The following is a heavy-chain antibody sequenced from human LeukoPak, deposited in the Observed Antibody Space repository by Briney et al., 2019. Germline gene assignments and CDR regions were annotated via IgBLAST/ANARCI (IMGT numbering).Heavy chain of an antibody. CDR2: ISGSGGST. J-gene: IGHJ5*02. CDR1: GFTFSSYA. Sequence: PGGSLRLSCAASGFTFSSYAMSWVRQPPGKGLEWVSAISGSGGSTYYADSVKGRFTISRDNSKNTLYLQMNSLRGEDTAIYYCANRSLGYCSSTSCYEGGWFDPWGQGTLVTVSS. V-gene: IGHV3-23*01. CDR3: ANRSLGYCSSTSCYEGGWFDP. D-gene: IGHD2-2*01.